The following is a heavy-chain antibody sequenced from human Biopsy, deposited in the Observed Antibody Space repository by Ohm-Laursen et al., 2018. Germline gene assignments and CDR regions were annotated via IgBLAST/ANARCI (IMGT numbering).Heavy chain of an antibody. CDR2: IYYSGST. Sequence: TLSLTCSVSGGSISSDYWSWIRQTPGKGLEWIGYIYYSGSTNYNPSLKSRVTISVDTSKNQFSLRLNSVTAADTAVYYCARATNSTGWPYYYFFGMDVWGQGTTVTVSS. V-gene: IGHV4-59*01. CDR3: ARATNSTGWPYYYFFGMDV. D-gene: IGHD2/OR15-2a*01. CDR1: GGSISSDY. J-gene: IGHJ6*02.